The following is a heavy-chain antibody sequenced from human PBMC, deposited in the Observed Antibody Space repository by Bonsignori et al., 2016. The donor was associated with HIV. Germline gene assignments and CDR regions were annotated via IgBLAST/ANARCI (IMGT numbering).Heavy chain of an antibody. CDR1: GFTFDDYG. V-gene: IGHV3-20*01. D-gene: IGHD6-6*01. Sequence: GGSLRLSCAASGFTFDDYGLSWVRQAPGKGLEWVSGINWNGGSTGYADSVKGRFTISRDNAKNSLYLQMNSLRAEDTALFHCARDRHRSSFGWYFDLWGRGTLVTVSS. J-gene: IGHJ2*01. CDR3: ARDRHRSSFGWYFDL. CDR2: INWNGGST.